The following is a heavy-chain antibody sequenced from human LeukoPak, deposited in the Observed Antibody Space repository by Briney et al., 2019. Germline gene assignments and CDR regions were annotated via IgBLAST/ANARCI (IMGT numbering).Heavy chain of an antibody. J-gene: IGHJ6*02. D-gene: IGHD6-13*01. CDR3: AKDTGSSYHYYGMDV. CDR1: GITFRSYD. Sequence: GRSLRLSCAVSGITFRSYDMHWVRQAPGKGLEWVAVISNDGSKAYTADSVKDRFTISRDNSKNTLYLQMTSLRPEDTAVYYCAKDTGSSYHYYGMDVWGPGTTVTVSS. CDR2: ISNDGSKA. V-gene: IGHV3-30*18.